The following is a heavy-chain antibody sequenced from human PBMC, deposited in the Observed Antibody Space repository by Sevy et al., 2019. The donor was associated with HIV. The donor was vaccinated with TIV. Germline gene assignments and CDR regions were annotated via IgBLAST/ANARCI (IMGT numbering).Heavy chain of an antibody. J-gene: IGHJ5*02. CDR2: IYTDGSST. Sequence: GGSLRLSCAASGFTFSGYWMHWVRQAPGRGLEWVSRIYTDGSSTSYADSVKGRFTISRDNAKNTLYLQMNSLRAEDTAVYYCLRDRGLITGTTRGSLFDPWGQGTLVTVSS. V-gene: IGHV3-74*01. CDR3: LRDRGLITGTTRGSLFDP. CDR1: GFTFSGYW. D-gene: IGHD1-20*01.